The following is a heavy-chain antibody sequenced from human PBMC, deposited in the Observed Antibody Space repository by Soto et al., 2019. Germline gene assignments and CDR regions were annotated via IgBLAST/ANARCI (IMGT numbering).Heavy chain of an antibody. CDR1: GGSIFSDD. D-gene: IGHD2-21*02. CDR2: ISRGGSS. V-gene: IGHV4-4*09. CDR3: ARRRTSVVTQAYFDV. J-gene: IGHJ4*02. Sequence: SETLSLTCTVSGGSIFSDDWTWIRQPPGKGLEWIGYISRGGSSRYAPSLKGRVTFSTDTSKNQVSLKLTYVTAADTALYFCARRRTSVVTQAYFDVWGPGSLVTVSS.